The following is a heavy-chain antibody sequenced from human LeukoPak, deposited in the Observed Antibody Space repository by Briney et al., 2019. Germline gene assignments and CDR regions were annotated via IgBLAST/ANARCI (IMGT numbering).Heavy chain of an antibody. CDR3: VKGSGTGWYGH. D-gene: IGHD6-19*01. V-gene: IGHV3-64D*06. CDR1: GFTFSSYW. J-gene: IGHJ4*02. CDR2: ISGNGADT. Sequence: GGSLRLSCAASGFTFSSYWMHWVRRAPGKGLEYISAISGNGADTFYSDSVKGRFTISRDNSKNMLFLQMSSLRAEDTAVYYCVKGSGTGWYGHWGQGTLVTVSS.